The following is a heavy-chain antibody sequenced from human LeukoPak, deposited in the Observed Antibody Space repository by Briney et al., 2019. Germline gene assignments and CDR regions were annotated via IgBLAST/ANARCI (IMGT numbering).Heavy chain of an antibody. CDR2: ISSGSSYI. CDR3: AKDLSSAITSALVLDV. J-gene: IGHJ6*02. D-gene: IGHD3-22*01. CDR1: GFTFSRYS. V-gene: IGHV3-21*04. Sequence: PGGSLRLSCAASGFTFSRYSMNWVRQAPGKGLEWVSSISSGSSYIYYADSVKGRFTTSRDNAKNSLYLQMNSLRAEDTALYYCAKDLSSAITSALVLDVWGQGTTVTVS.